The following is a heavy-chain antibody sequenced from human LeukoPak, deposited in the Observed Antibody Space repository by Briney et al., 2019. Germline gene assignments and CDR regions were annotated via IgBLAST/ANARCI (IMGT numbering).Heavy chain of an antibody. D-gene: IGHD3-16*01. V-gene: IGHV4-30-2*01. CDR2: IYHSGST. Sequence: QTLSLTCAVSGDSITSGGYSWSWIRQPPGTGLEWIGHIYHSGSTFYNSSLKSRVAISVDMSKNQFSLNLHSVTAADTAIYYCARRGTNFWFDPWGQGILVTVSS. J-gene: IGHJ5*02. CDR3: ARRGTNFWFDP. CDR1: GDSITSGGYS.